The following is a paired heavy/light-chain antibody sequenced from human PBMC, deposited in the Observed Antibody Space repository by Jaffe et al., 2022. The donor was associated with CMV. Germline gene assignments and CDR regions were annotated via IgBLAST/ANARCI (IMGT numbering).Heavy chain of an antibody. CDR1: GFTFSSYW. CDR2: INSDGTTT. CDR3: ASGISGNLYYYYMEV. Sequence: EVQLVESGGGLVQPGGSLRLSCAASGFTFSSYWMHWVRQAPGKGLVWVSRINSDGTTTIYADSVRGRFTISRDNAKNTLYLQMNSLRAEDTAVYYCASGISGNLYYYYMEVWGKGTTVTVSS. D-gene: IGHD1-1*01. J-gene: IGHJ6*03. V-gene: IGHV3-74*01.
Light chain of an antibody. CDR1: QSISSY. J-gene: IGKJ1*01. CDR3: QQSYSTHWT. CDR2: AAS. V-gene: IGKV1-39*01. Sequence: DIQMTQSPSSLSASVGDRVTITCRASQSISSYLNWYQQKPGTAPKLLIYAASSLQSGVPSRFSGSGSGTDFTLTISSLQPEDFASYYCQQSYSTHWTFGQGTKVEIK.